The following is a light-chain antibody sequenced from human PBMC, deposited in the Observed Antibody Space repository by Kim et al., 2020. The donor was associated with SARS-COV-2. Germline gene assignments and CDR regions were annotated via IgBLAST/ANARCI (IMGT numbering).Light chain of an antibody. J-gene: IGKJ2*01. V-gene: IGKV1-5*03. CDR3: QHYIRYPYT. CDR1: QTISTW. Sequence: DIQMTQSPSTLSASVGDRVTITCRASQTISTWLAWYQQKPGKAPKLLIYKASSLESGVPSRFSGSGSGTEFTLTISSLQPDDFATYYCQHYIRYPYTFGQGTKLEI. CDR2: KAS.